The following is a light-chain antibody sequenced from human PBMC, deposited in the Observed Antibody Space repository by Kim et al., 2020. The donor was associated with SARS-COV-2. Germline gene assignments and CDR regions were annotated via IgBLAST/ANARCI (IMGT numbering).Light chain of an antibody. V-gene: IGLV2-14*04. CDR3: GSHTSTSSLRV. J-gene: IGLJ2*01. CDR2: DVS. CDR1: SSGVGGYND. Sequence: QSITTACTGTSSGVGGYNDVSWYQQHQGKAPNLMIYDVSKRTSGLSTRFSGSKSGNTASLTISGLQTKDEADYYCGSHTSTSSLRVFGGGTKLTVL.